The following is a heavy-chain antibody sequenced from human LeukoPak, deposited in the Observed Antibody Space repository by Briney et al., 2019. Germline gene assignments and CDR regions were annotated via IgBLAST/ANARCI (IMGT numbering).Heavy chain of an antibody. CDR2: ITSDGSST. Sequence: GGSLRLSCAASGFTFSSYWMHWVRQAPGKGLVWVSRITSDGSSTSYADSVKGRFTISRDNAKNTLYLQMNSLRAEDTAVYYCARSLLVASLDAFDIWGQGTMVTVSS. J-gene: IGHJ3*02. CDR3: ARSLLVASLDAFDI. D-gene: IGHD2-15*01. CDR1: GFTFSSYW. V-gene: IGHV3-74*01.